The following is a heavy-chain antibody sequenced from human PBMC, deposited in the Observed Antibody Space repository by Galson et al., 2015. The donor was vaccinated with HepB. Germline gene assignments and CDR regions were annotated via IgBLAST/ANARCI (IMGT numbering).Heavy chain of an antibody. CDR2: ISYDGSNK. CDR3: AKDPYLYSALAGTMAGFDY. CDR1: GFTFSHYG. J-gene: IGHJ4*02. Sequence: SLRLSCAASGFTFSHYGMHWARQAPGKGLEWVAVISYDGSNKYYADSVKGRFTISRDDSKNTLYLQMNSLRAEDTALYYCAKDPYLYSALAGTMAGFDYWGQGTLVTVSS. D-gene: IGHD6-19*01. V-gene: IGHV3-30*18.